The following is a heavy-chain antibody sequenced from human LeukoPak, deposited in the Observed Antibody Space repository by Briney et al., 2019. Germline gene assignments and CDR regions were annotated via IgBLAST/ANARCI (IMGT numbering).Heavy chain of an antibody. D-gene: IGHD3-3*01. CDR2: ISGSGGST. Sequence: PGGSLRLSCAASGFTFSSYAMSWVRQAPGKGLEWVSAISGSGGSTYYADSVKGRFTISRDNSKNTLYLQMNSLRDEDTAVYYCARDVREWGGYYFDYWGQGTPVTVSS. CDR3: ARDVREWGGYYFDY. J-gene: IGHJ4*02. V-gene: IGHV3-23*01. CDR1: GFTFSSYA.